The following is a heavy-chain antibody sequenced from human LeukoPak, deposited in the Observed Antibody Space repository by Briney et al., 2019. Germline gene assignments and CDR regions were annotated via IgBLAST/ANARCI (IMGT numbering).Heavy chain of an antibody. CDR2: IIPIFGTA. D-gene: IGHD5-18*01. Sequence: GASVKVSCKASGGTFSSYAISWVRQAPGQGLEWMGGIIPIFGTANYAQKFQGRVTITTDESTSTAYMELSSLRSEDTAVYYCARDVGGGYSYGSFDYWGQGTLVTVPS. CDR3: ARDVGGGYSYGSFDY. V-gene: IGHV1-69*05. J-gene: IGHJ4*02. CDR1: GGTFSSYA.